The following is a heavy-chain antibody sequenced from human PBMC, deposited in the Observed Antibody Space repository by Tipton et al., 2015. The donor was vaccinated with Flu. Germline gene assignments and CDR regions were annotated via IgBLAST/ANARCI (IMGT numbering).Heavy chain of an antibody. Sequence: SLRLSCAASGFTFSNYAMSWVRQAPGKGLEWVSGFGASGRTTYFADSVKGRFTISRDNFKNTLYLQMNSLRAEDTAVYYCAKVIPELVAGLDYWGQGTLVTVSS. CDR1: GFTFSNYA. V-gene: IGHV3-23*01. D-gene: IGHD6-19*01. CDR3: AKVIPELVAGLDY. CDR2: FGASGRTT. J-gene: IGHJ4*02.